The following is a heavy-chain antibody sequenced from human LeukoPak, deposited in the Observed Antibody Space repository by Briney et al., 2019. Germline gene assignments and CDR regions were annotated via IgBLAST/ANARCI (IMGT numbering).Heavy chain of an antibody. CDR3: ARDRIAAAGTGDFDY. D-gene: IGHD6-13*01. J-gene: IGHJ4*02. Sequence: GSLRLSCAASGFTFSSYWMSWVRQAPGKGLEWVANIKQDGSEKYYVDSVKGRFTISRDNAKNSLYLQMNSLRAEDTAVYYCARDRIAAAGTGDFDYWGQGTLVTVSS. CDR2: IKQDGSEK. CDR1: GFTFSSYW. V-gene: IGHV3-7*01.